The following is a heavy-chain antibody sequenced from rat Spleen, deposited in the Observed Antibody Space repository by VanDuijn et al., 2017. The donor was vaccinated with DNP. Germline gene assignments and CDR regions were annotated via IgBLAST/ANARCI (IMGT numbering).Heavy chain of an antibody. CDR2: INKDSSTI. V-gene: IGHV4-2*01. CDR3: AKGPNYGGWSDYFDY. CDR1: GFNFNDYW. Sequence: EVQLVESGGGLVQPGRSLKLSCAASGFNFNDYWMGWVRQAPGKGLEWIGQINKDSSTIDYNPSLKDKFTVSRDNVQNTLYLQMSKLGSEDTAIYYCAKGPNYGGWSDYFDYWGQGVMVTVSS. D-gene: IGHD1-11*01. J-gene: IGHJ2*01.